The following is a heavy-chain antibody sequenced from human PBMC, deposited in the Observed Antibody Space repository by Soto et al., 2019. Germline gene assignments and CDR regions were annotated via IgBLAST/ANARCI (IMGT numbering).Heavy chain of an antibody. CDR3: ARGDYYYYGMDV. V-gene: IGHV3-23*01. Sequence: PGGSLRLSCAASGFTFSSYAMSWVRQAPGKGLEWVSAISGSGGSTYYADSVKGRFTISRDNAKNSLYLQMNSLRAEDTAVYYCARGDYYYYGMDVWGQGTTVNVS. CDR2: ISGSGGST. J-gene: IGHJ6*02. CDR1: GFTFSSYA.